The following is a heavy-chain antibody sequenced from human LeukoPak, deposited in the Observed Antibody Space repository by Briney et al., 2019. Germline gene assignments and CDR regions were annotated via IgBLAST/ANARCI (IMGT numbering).Heavy chain of an antibody. Sequence: GGSLRLSCAASGFTFSSYAMRWVRQAPGKGLEWVSAISGSGSSTYYADSVKGRFTISRDNSKNTLYLQMNSLRAEDTAVYYCAKDLSRVPLYSYDYWGQGTLVTVSS. D-gene: IGHD5-18*01. J-gene: IGHJ4*02. V-gene: IGHV3-23*01. CDR2: ISGSGSST. CDR3: AKDLSRVPLYSYDY. CDR1: GFTFSSYA.